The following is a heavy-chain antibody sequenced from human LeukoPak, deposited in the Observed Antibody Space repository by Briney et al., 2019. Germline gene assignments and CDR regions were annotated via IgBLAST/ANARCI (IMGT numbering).Heavy chain of an antibody. V-gene: IGHV4-59*01. Sequence: PSETPSLTCTVSGGSISSYYWSWIRQPPGKGLEWIGYIYYSGSTNYNPSLKSRVTISVDTSKNQFSLKLSSVTAADTAVYYCARERVGDAFDIWGQGTMVTVSS. D-gene: IGHD3-10*01. CDR1: GGSISSYY. J-gene: IGHJ3*02. CDR3: ARERVGDAFDI. CDR2: IYYSGST.